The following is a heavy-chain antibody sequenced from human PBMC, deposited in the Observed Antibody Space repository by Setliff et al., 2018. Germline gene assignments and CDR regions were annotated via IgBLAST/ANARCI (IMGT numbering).Heavy chain of an antibody. D-gene: IGHD3-10*01. J-gene: IGHJ6*02. CDR2: ISAYNGNT. Sequence: ASVKVSCKASGYTFTSYGIGWVRQAPGQGLEWMGWISAYNGNTNYAQKLQGRVTMTTDTSTSTAYMELRSLRSDDTAVYYCARDVGPPDEAIWFGAYMDVWGQGTTVTVSS. V-gene: IGHV1-18*01. CDR3: ARDVGPPDEAIWFGAYMDV. CDR1: GYTFTSYG.